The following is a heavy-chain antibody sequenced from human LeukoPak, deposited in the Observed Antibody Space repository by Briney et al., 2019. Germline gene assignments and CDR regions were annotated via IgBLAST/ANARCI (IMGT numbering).Heavy chain of an antibody. J-gene: IGHJ6*03. V-gene: IGHV1-18*01. CDR3: ARVPGYSSSWYFSPSYYYYMDV. D-gene: IGHD6-13*01. CDR1: GYTFTSYG. Sequence: GASVKVSCKASGYTFTSYGISWVRQAPGQGLEWTGWISAYNGNTNYAQKLQGRVTMTTDTSTRTAYMALRSLRSADTAVYYCARVPGYSSSWYFSPSYYYYMDVWGKGTTVTVSS. CDR2: ISAYNGNT.